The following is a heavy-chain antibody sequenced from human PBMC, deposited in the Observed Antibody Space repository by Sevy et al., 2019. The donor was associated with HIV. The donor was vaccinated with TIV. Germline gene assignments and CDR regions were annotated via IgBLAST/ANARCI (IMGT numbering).Heavy chain of an antibody. J-gene: IGHJ4*02. CDR2: IYNSGGT. Sequence: SETLSLTCTVSGDSISGNSYFWGWIRQPPGKGLEWIGSIYNSGGTHYNPSLKSRVTISVDTSKNQFSLELSSVTAADTAVYYCARAGYGYARLFDYWGQGILVTVSS. V-gene: IGHV4-39*01. D-gene: IGHD5-18*01. CDR1: GDSISGNSYF. CDR3: ARAGYGYARLFDY.